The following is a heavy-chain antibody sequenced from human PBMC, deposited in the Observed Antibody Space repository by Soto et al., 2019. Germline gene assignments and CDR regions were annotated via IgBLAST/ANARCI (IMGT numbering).Heavy chain of an antibody. CDR2: IHYSGGS. CDR3: ARLAYSGYLQT. Sequence: SETLSLTCTVSGGSISSYYSSWIRQPPGKGLEWIGYIHYSGGSSYNPSLQSRVTISVDTSNNRFSLTLSSLTAADTAVYFCARLAYSGYLQTWGQGSLVTVS. D-gene: IGHD1-26*01. V-gene: IGHV4-59*08. CDR1: GGSISSYY. J-gene: IGHJ1*01.